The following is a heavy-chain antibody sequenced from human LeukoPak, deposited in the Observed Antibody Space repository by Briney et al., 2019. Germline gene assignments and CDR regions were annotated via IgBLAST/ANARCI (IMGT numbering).Heavy chain of an antibody. Sequence: ASVKVSCKASGYTFTGYYMHWVRQAPGQGLEWMGWINPNSGGTNYAQKFQGRVTMTRDTSISTAYMELSRLRSDDTAVCYCARFRVYDSSAAFDYWGQGTLVTVSS. V-gene: IGHV1-2*02. D-gene: IGHD3-22*01. CDR2: INPNSGGT. J-gene: IGHJ4*02. CDR1: GYTFTGYY. CDR3: ARFRVYDSSAAFDY.